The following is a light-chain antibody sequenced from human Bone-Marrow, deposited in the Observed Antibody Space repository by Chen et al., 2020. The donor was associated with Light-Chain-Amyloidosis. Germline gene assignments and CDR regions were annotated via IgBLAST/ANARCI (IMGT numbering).Light chain of an antibody. CDR1: GSNIGSHD. J-gene: IGLJ2*01. Sequence: HSVLTQPPSTSATPGQRVTISCSGSGSNIGSHDVFWYQQVPGKAPKLLIFKNDQRPSGVPVRFSAFKSGTAASLAIRGLRSEDEADYHCATWDGSLSGVVFGGGTKVTVL. CDR2: KND. CDR3: ATWDGSLSGVV. V-gene: IGLV1-47*01.